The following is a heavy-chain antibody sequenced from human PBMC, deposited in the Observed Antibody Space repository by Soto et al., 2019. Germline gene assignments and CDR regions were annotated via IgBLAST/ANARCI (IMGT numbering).Heavy chain of an antibody. CDR3: GGYNVLTGYHGYGMDV. D-gene: IGHD3-9*01. CDR1: WFSLITGGVG. V-gene: IGHV2-5*01. Sequence: GXGPTLVNPTQTLPLTCTFSWFSLITGGVGVGWIRQPPGKAPEWLALIYWNDDKRYSPSLDGRLTITKDTSKNQVVLTMSNMDPVDTATYYRGGYNVLTGYHGYGMDVWGQGTTVTVSS. J-gene: IGHJ6*02. CDR2: IYWNDDK.